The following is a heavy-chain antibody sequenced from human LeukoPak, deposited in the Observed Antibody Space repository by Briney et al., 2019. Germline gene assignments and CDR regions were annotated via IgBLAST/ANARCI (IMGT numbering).Heavy chain of an antibody. Sequence: ASVKVSCKASGYTFTGYFIHWGRQGPRQRREWMGWINPNSGGTNYAQKFQGRVTMTRDTSTNTAYMELSRLRSDDTAIYYCARESIIPAARGDYWGQGTLFTVSS. V-gene: IGHV1-2*02. CDR3: ARESIIPAARGDY. CDR2: INPNSGGT. J-gene: IGHJ4*02. CDR1: GYTFTGYF. D-gene: IGHD2-2*01.